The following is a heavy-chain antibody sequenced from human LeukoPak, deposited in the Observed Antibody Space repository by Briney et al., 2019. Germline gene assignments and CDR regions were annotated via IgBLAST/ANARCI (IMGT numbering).Heavy chain of an antibody. V-gene: IGHV3-23*01. J-gene: IGHJ4*02. D-gene: IGHD2-2*01. CDR3: AKDRVSSHDQSGFYQPQLFYFDH. CDR2: ISGSGDTT. Sequence: QTGGSLRLSCAASGFTFTKYALNWVRQAPGKGLEWVSGISGSGDTTYYADSVKGRFTISRDKSKNTLYLHLNSLRAEDTAVYYCAKDRVSSHDQSGFYQPQLFYFDHWGQGTLVTISS. CDR1: GFTFTKYA.